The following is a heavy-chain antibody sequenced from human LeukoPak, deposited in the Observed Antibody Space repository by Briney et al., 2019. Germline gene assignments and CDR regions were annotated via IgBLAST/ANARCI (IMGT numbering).Heavy chain of an antibody. J-gene: IGHJ4*02. CDR1: GFTFSSYA. CDR2: ISYDGSNK. V-gene: IGHV3-30-3*01. Sequence: GGSLGLSCAASGFTFSSYAMHWVRQAPGKGLEWVAVISYDGSNKYYADSVKGRFTISRDNSKNTLYLQMNSLRAEDTAVYYCAREEYDRNYFDYWGQGTLVTVSS. D-gene: IGHD3-22*01. CDR3: AREEYDRNYFDY.